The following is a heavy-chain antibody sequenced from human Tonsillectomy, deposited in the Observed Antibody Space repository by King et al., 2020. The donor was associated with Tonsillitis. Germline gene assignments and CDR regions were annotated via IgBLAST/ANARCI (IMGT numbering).Heavy chain of an antibody. CDR3: ARDIPGLTTWDGAFDR. CDR1: GFFFTDHF. D-gene: IGHD2-2*02. J-gene: IGHJ3*01. CDR2: INPNSGGT. V-gene: IGHV1-2*02. Sequence: QLVQSGAEMKKPGASMKVSCKASGFFFTDHFMHWVRQAPGQGLEWMGWINPNSGGTKYALEFQGRVTIHRETSLSTAYMELRRRRYDDTAGYFCARDIPGLTTWDGAFDRWGQATMLTVSS.